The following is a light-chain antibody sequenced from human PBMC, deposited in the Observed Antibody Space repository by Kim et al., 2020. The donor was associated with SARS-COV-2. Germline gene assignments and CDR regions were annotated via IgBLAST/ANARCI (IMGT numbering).Light chain of an antibody. Sequence: DIQMTQSPPSLSASVGDRVTITCRASQDIVNYLSWYQQKPGKAPKLLIYDATGREAGVPSRFRGSGSGTHFTLTITSLQPDDVATYYCQQYTDVPVTFGGGTRVEIK. CDR3: QQYTDVPVT. CDR2: DAT. V-gene: IGKV1-33*01. J-gene: IGKJ4*01. CDR1: QDIVNY.